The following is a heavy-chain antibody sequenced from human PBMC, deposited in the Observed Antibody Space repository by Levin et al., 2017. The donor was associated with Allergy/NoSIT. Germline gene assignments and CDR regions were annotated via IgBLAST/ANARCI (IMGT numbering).Heavy chain of an antibody. J-gene: IGHJ4*02. Sequence: LSLTCAASGFTFSSYAMSWVRQAPGKGLEWVSAISGSGGSTYYADSVKGRFTISRDNSKNTLYLQMNSLRAEDTAVYYCAKVGYSSGWYKPDHFDYWGQGTLVTVSS. D-gene: IGHD6-19*01. V-gene: IGHV3-23*01. CDR3: AKVGYSSGWYKPDHFDY. CDR1: GFTFSSYA. CDR2: ISGSGGST.